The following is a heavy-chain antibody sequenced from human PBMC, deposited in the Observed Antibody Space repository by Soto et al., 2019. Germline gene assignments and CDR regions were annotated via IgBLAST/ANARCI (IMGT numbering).Heavy chain of an antibody. D-gene: IGHD5-12*01. V-gene: IGHV3-30-3*01. Sequence: GGSLRLSCAASGFTFSSYAMHWVRQAPGKGLEWEAVISYDGSNKYYADSVKGRFTISRDNSKNTLYLQMNSLRAEDTAVYYCARGRGADGYNDVAGGYYYYYGMDVWGQGTTVTVSS. CDR1: GFTFSSYA. CDR3: ARGRGADGYNDVAGGYYYYYGMDV. J-gene: IGHJ6*02. CDR2: ISYDGSNK.